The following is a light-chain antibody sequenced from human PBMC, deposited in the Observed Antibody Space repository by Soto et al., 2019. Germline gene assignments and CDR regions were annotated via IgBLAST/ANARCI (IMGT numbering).Light chain of an antibody. CDR2: LNNDGSH. CDR3: QTWGTGPFV. CDR1: SGHSSYA. J-gene: IGLJ1*01. Sequence: QLVLTQSPSASASLGASVKLTCTLSSGHSSYAIAWHQQQPEKGPRYLMKLNNDGSHSKGDGIPDRFSGSSSGAERYLTISILQSEDEADYYCQTWGTGPFVFGPGTKLIVL. V-gene: IGLV4-69*01.